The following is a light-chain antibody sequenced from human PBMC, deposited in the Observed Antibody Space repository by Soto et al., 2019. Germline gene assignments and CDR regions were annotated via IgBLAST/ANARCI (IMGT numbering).Light chain of an antibody. V-gene: IGKV1-39*01. CDR1: QSISIY. CDR3: QQSYTTPLFT. Sequence: DIQMTQSPSSLSASVGDRVTITCRASQSISIYLNWYQQKPGKAPKLLIYAASSLQSGVPSRFSGSGSGTHFTLTISSLQPEDFASYYCQQSYTTPLFTFGPGTKVDI. J-gene: IGKJ3*01. CDR2: AAS.